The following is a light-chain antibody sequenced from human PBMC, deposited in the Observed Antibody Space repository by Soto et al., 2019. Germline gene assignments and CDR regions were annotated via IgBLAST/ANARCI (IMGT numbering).Light chain of an antibody. CDR1: SSDVGGYNY. V-gene: IGLV2-14*01. CDR2: EVS. Sequence: QSALTQPASVSGSPGQSITITCTGTSSDVGGYNYVSWHQQHPGKAPKLMIYEVSNRPSGVSNRFSGSKSGNTASLTISGLQAEDEGDYYCSSYTNINTRACVFGTGTKVTVL. CDR3: SSYTNINTRACV. J-gene: IGLJ1*01.